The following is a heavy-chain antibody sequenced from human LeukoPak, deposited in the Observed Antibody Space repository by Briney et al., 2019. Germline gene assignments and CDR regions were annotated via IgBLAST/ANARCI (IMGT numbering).Heavy chain of an antibody. V-gene: IGHV4-34*09. CDR1: GGSFSGYY. Sequence: PSETLSLTCAVYGGSFSGYYWSWIRQPPGKGLEWIGEINHSGSTNYNPSLKSRVTISVDTSKNQFSLKLSSVTAADTAVYYCARGCIAAAGGIDYWGQGTLVTVSS. D-gene: IGHD6-13*01. CDR2: INHSGST. CDR3: ARGCIAAAGGIDY. J-gene: IGHJ4*02.